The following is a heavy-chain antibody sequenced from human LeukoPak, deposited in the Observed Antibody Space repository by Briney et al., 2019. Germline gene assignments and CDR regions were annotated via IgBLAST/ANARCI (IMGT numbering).Heavy chain of an antibody. CDR1: GFSFSDSG. D-gene: IGHD6-19*01. J-gene: IGHJ4*02. Sequence: GRSLTLSCAASGFSFSDSGMHWVRQAPGRGPEYVAGIWFDESSQYYADSVKGRFTISRDNSKNTVFLQMNSLRAEDTAVYYCANSGWSLRDYWGQGTLVTVSS. V-gene: IGHV3-33*03. CDR2: IWFDESSQ. CDR3: ANSGWSLRDY.